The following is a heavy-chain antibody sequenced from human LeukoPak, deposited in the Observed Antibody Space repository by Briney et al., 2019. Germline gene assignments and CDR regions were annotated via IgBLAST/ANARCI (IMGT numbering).Heavy chain of an antibody. J-gene: IGHJ5*02. CDR3: ARDGYSGSYGNWFDP. CDR2: SNTNTGNP. Sequence: ASEKVSCKASGDTFTSYAMNRVRQAAGQWLEWMGWSNTNTGNPTYAQGFTGRFVFSLDTSVSTAYLQISSLKAEDTAVYYCARDGYSGSYGNWFDPWGQGTLVTVSS. V-gene: IGHV7-4-1*02. D-gene: IGHD1-26*01. CDR1: GDTFTSYA.